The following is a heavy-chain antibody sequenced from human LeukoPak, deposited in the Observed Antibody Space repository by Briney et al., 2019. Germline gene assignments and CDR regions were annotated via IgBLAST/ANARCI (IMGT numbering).Heavy chain of an antibody. J-gene: IGHJ5*02. Sequence: SETLSLTCTVSGGSISSYYWSWIRQPPGKGLEWIGYIYYSGSTNYNPSLKSRVTISVDTSKNQFSLKLSSVTAAGTAVYYCARSYYYDSSGQYNWFDPWGQGTLVTVSS. CDR1: GGSISSYY. D-gene: IGHD3-22*01. V-gene: IGHV4-59*08. CDR2: IYYSGST. CDR3: ARSYYYDSSGQYNWFDP.